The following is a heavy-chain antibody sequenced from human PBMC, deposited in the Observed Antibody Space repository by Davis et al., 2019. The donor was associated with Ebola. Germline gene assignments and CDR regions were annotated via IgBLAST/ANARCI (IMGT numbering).Heavy chain of an antibody. D-gene: IGHD1-26*01. CDR1: GFSFSSYG. V-gene: IGHV3-21*01. Sequence: GESLKISCAASGFSFSSYGMNWVRQAPGKGLEWVSSISSSSSYIYYADSVKGRFTISRDNAKNSLCLQMNSLRAEDTAVYYCARDRGFFWFDPWGQGTLVTVSS. CDR2: ISSSSSYI. CDR3: ARDRGFFWFDP. J-gene: IGHJ5*02.